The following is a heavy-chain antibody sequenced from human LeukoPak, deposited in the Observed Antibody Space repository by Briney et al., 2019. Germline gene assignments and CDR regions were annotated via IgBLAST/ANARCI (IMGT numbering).Heavy chain of an antibody. V-gene: IGHV3-21*01. Sequence: GGSLRLSCAASGFTFSRYNMNWVRQAPGKGLEWVSSISSGSSYIYYADSVKGRFTISRDNAKNSLYLQMNSLRAEDTAVDYCARRSQNGDYFDYWGQGTLVTVSS. J-gene: IGHJ4*02. CDR2: ISSGSSYI. CDR3: ARRSQNGDYFDY. D-gene: IGHD4-17*01. CDR1: GFTFSRYN.